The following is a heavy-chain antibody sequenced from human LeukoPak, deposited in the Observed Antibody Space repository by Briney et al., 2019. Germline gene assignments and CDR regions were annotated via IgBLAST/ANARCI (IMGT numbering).Heavy chain of an antibody. D-gene: IGHD6-19*01. CDR3: ARELGSGWYSNWFDP. V-gene: IGHV4-59*01. J-gene: IGHJ5*02. Sequence: SETLSLTCTVSGGSISSYYWSWIRQLPGKGLEWIGYIYYSGSTNYNPSLKSRVTISVDTSKNQFSLKLSSVTAADTAVYYCARELGSGWYSNWFDPWGQGTLVTVSS. CDR1: GGSISSYY. CDR2: IYYSGST.